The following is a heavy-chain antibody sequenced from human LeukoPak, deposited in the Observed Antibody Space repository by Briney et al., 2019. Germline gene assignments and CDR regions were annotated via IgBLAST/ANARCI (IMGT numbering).Heavy chain of an antibody. CDR3: ARGYSGCEHYYYMDV. D-gene: IGHD5-12*01. Sequence: ASVKVSCTASGGTFSCYAISWARQAPGQGLEWMGGIIPIFGTANYAQKFQGRVTITTDESTSTAYMELSSLRSEDTAVYYCARGYSGCEHYYYMDVWGKGTTVTVSS. CDR1: GGTFSCYA. V-gene: IGHV1-69*05. CDR2: IIPIFGTA. J-gene: IGHJ6*03.